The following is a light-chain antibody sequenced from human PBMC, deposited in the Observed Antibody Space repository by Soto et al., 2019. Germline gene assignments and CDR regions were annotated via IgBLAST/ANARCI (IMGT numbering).Light chain of an antibody. CDR3: QQSYSTPRT. J-gene: IGKJ2*01. CDR1: QSVSSY. Sequence: DIQMTQSPSSLSASVGDRVTITCRASQSVSSYLNWYQQKPGKAPNLLIYAASTLQSGVPSRFSGGGSDTDFTLTISSLQPGDFATYYCQQSYSTPRTFGQGTKLEIQ. CDR2: AAS. V-gene: IGKV1-39*01.